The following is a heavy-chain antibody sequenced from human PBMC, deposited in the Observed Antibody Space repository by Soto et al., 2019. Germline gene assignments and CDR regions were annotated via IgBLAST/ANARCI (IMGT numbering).Heavy chain of an antibody. J-gene: IGHJ6*02. Sequence: PSETLSLTCAVSGGSISSSNWWSWVRQPPGKGLEWIGEIYHSGSTNYNPSLKSRVTISVDKSKNQFSLKLSSVTAADTAVYYCARGSGSGSHINPYYYYYGMDVWCQGTTVTVSS. CDR2: IYHSGST. V-gene: IGHV4-4*02. CDR3: ARGSGSGSHINPYYYYYGMDV. D-gene: IGHD1-26*01. CDR1: GGSISSSNW.